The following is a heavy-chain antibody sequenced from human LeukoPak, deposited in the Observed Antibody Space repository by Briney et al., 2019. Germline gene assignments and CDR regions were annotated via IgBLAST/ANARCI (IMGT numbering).Heavy chain of an antibody. CDR3: SRAKRITIFGVVIIPHAFDI. Sequence: SETLSLTCALYGGSFRGYYWSWIREPPEKRVEWSGEINHSGSTKYNLSLKRRVTISVDASKKQFSLTVNSVTAADTAVYYCSRAKRITIFGVVIIPHAFDIWGQGTMVTVSS. CDR2: INHSGST. D-gene: IGHD3-3*01. CDR1: GGSFRGYY. J-gene: IGHJ3*02. V-gene: IGHV4-34*01.